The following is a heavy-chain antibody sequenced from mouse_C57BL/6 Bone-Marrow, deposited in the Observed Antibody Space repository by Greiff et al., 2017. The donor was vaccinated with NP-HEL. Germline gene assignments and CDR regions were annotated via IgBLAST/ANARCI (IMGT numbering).Heavy chain of an antibody. V-gene: IGHV7-3*01. D-gene: IGHD2-1*01. Sequence: EVKLMESGGGLVQPGGSLSLSCAASGFTFTDYYMSWVRQPPGKALEWLGFIRNKANGYTTEYSASGKGWFTISRDNSQSILHLQMNALRAEDSATYYCARSIYYGNFDYWGQGTTLTVSS. CDR2: IRNKANGYTT. CDR1: GFTFTDYY. CDR3: ARSIYYGNFDY. J-gene: IGHJ2*01.